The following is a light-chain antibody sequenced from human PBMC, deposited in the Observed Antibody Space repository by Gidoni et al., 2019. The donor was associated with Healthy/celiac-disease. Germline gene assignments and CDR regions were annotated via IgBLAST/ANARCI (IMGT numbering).Light chain of an antibody. CDR1: QSISSY. CDR3: QQSYSTPRT. CDR2: GGC. V-gene: IGKV1-39*01. Sequence: DIQMTQSPSSLSASVGDRVTITCRASQSISSYLNWSQQKPGKAPKLLISGGCRLQSGVPSRFSGSGFGTDFTLTISSLQPEDFATYYCQQSYSTPRTFGQGTKVEIK. J-gene: IGKJ1*01.